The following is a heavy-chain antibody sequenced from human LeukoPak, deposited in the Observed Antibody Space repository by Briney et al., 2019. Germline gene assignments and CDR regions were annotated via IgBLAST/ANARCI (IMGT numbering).Heavy chain of an antibody. Sequence: SQTLSLTCTVSGGSISSGDYYWSWIRQPPGKGPEWIGYIHYSGSTYYNPSLKSRVTISVDTSKNQFSLKLSSVTAADTAVYYCARDRYGSDAFDIWGQGTMVTASS. CDR3: ARDRYGSDAFDI. J-gene: IGHJ3*02. CDR2: IHYSGST. CDR1: GGSISSGDYY. D-gene: IGHD3-10*01. V-gene: IGHV4-30-4*01.